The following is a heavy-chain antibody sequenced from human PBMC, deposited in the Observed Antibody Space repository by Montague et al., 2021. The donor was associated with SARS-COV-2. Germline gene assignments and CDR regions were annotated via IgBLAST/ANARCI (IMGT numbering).Heavy chain of an antibody. CDR1: GGSISTGSYY. D-gene: IGHD4-11*01. V-gene: IGHV4-39*01. J-gene: IGHJ4*02. Sequence: SETLSLTCSFSGGSISTGSYYWGWLRQPPRKGLEWIGSIYYSGDTYYNPYLKSRVTISVDTSKNQFYLRLSSVTAADTAVYYCVRGGDYTDYGRVDYWGQGTLVIVSS. CDR3: VRGGDYTDYGRVDY. CDR2: IYYSGDT.